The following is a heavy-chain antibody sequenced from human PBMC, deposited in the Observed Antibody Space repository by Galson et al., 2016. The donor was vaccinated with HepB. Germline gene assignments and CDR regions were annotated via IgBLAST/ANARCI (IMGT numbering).Heavy chain of an antibody. CDR3: ASLHQGPIGLPPGTLLQEHL. J-gene: IGHJ6*01. CDR1: GFTLNIYA. V-gene: IGHV3-23*01. Sequence: SLRLSCAASGFTLNIYAMTWVRQAPGKGLEWVSSLNGGADDSYYSDSVKGRFTISRDNSKSALYLQMNSLRAEDTALYYCASLHQGPIGLPPGTLLQEHLWG. CDR2: LNGGADDS.